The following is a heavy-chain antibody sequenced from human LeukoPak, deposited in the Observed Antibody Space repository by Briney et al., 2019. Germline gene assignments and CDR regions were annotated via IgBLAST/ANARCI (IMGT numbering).Heavy chain of an antibody. J-gene: IGHJ4*02. D-gene: IGHD3-22*01. Sequence: SETLSLTCAVSGGSISSSIYYWGWIRQAPGKGLEWIGSIYYSGSTYYNPSLKSRVTISVDPSKNQFSLRLSSVTAADTAVYYCARGPTYYYDSSGYHPLFDYWGQGTLVTVSS. CDR1: GGSISSSIYY. CDR3: ARGPTYYYDSSGYHPLFDY. V-gene: IGHV4-39*07. CDR2: IYYSGST.